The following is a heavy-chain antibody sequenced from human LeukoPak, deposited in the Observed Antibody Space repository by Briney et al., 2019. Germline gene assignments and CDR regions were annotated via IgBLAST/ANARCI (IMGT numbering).Heavy chain of an antibody. CDR3: ARNRNKFGDPNNWFDP. J-gene: IGHJ5*02. V-gene: IGHV1-69*04. Sequence: SVKVSCKASGGTFSSYAISWVRQAPGQGLEWMGRIIPILGIANYAQEFQGRVTITADKSTSTAYMELSSLRSEDTAVYYCARNRNKFGDPNNWFDPWGQGTLVTVSS. CDR1: GGTFSSYA. D-gene: IGHD3-10*01. CDR2: IIPILGIA.